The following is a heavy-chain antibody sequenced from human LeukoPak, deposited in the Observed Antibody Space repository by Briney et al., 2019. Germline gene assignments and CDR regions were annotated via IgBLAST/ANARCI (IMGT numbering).Heavy chain of an antibody. D-gene: IGHD1-26*01. Sequence: SETLSLTCTVSGGSVTASSYYWGWIRQPPGKGLEWIGSMSHSGSAFYNPSLKSRVSISVDTSKNQFSLRVTSVTAADTALYFCARRSRREADNRFDPWGQGTLVTVSS. CDR2: MSHSGSA. V-gene: IGHV4-39*01. J-gene: IGHJ5*02. CDR3: ARRSRREADNRFDP. CDR1: GGSVTASSYY.